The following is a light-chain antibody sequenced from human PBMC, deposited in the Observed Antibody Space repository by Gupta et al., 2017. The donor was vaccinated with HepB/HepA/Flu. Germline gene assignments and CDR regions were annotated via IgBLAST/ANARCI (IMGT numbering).Light chain of an antibody. CDR2: NNN. Sequence: QSVLTQPPSASGTPGQRVTISCSGSSSNIGSNTVNWYQQLPGTAPKLLIYNNNQRPSGVPDRFSGSKSGTSASLDISGLQSEDEADYYCAAWDDSLNGVVFGGGTKLTVL. V-gene: IGLV1-44*01. CDR1: SSNIGSNT. J-gene: IGLJ2*01. CDR3: AAWDDSLNGVV.